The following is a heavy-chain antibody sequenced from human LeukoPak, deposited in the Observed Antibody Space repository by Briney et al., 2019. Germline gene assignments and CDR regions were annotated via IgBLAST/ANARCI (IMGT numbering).Heavy chain of an antibody. J-gene: IGHJ4*02. CDR1: GYTFTGYY. CDR3: AANSYCSSTSCPLGY. Sequence: WASVKVSCKASGYTFTGYYMHWVRQAPGQGLEWMGWINPNSGGTNYAQKFRGRVTMTRDTSISTAYMELSRLRSDDTAVYYCAANSYCSSTSCPLGYWGQGTLVTVSS. D-gene: IGHD2-2*01. CDR2: INPNSGGT. V-gene: IGHV1-2*02.